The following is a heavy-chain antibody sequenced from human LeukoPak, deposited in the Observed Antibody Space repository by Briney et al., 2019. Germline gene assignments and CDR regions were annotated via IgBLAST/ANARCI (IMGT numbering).Heavy chain of an antibody. V-gene: IGHV3-53*01. D-gene: IGHD3-3*01. CDR3: ARHNDFWSGYDC. CDR1: GFTVSSNY. J-gene: IGHJ4*02. Sequence: PGGSLRLSCAASGFTVSSNYMSWVRQAPGKGLEWVSVIYSGGSTYYADSVKGRFTISRDNSKNTLYLQMNSLRAEDTAVYYCARHNDFWSGYDCWGQGTLVTVSS. CDR2: IYSGGST.